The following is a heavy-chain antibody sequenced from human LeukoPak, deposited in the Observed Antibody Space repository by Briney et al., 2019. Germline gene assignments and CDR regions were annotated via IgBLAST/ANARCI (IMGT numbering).Heavy chain of an antibody. D-gene: IGHD3-9*01. CDR1: GFTFSSYA. V-gene: IGHV3-23*01. CDR2: ISGSGGST. J-gene: IGHJ4*02. CDR3: VRLDYDILTGYNH. Sequence: GGSLRLSCAASGFTFSSYAMSWVRQAPGKGLEWASAISGSGGSTYYADSVKGRFTISRDNSKNTLYLQMNSLRAEDTAVYYCVRLDYDILTGYNHWGQGTLVTVSS.